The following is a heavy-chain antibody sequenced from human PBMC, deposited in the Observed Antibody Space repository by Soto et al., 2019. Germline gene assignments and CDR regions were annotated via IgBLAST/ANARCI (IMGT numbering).Heavy chain of an antibody. V-gene: IGHV6-1*01. J-gene: IGHJ4*01. CDR3: VGQSAAGALDF. D-gene: IGHD6-19*01. CDR1: GDRVSSNSAA. Sequence: SHTLTCSISGDRVSSNSAALSWIRQSPSRGLEWLGRTYYRSKWYNGYAVSVKSRITINPDTSKNQFSLQLKSVTPEDTAVYYCVGQSAAGALDFWRQGTPVTVSS. CDR2: TYYRSKWYN.